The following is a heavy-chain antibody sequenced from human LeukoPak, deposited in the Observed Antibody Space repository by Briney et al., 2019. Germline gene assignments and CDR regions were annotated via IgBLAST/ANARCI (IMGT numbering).Heavy chain of an antibody. V-gene: IGHV1-8*03. CDR1: GYTFTSYD. J-gene: IGHJ3*02. CDR2: MNPNSGNT. CDR3: AGERALYDAFDI. Sequence: GASVTVSCQASGYTFTSYDINWVRQAGGQGREWMGWMNPNSGNTGYAQKFQGRVTITRNTSISTAYRELSSMRSEDTAVYYCAGERALYDAFDIWGQGTMVAVSS.